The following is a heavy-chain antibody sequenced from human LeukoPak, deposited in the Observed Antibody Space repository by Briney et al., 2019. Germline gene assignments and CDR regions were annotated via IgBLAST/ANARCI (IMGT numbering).Heavy chain of an antibody. J-gene: IGHJ4*02. D-gene: IGHD1-1*01. CDR3: ARLSRQRDY. V-gene: IGHV4-34*01. Sequence: SETLSLTCAVYGGSFSGYYWSWIRQPPGKGLEWIGEINHSGSTNYNPSLKSRVTISVDTSKNQFSLKLSSVTAADTAVYYCARLSRQRDYWGQGTLVTVSS. CDR2: INHSGST. CDR1: GGSFSGYY.